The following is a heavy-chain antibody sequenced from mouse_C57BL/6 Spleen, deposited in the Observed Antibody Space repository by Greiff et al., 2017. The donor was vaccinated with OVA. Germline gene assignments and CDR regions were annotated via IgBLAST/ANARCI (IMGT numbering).Heavy chain of an antibody. Sequence: EVQLQASGPGLVKPSQSLSLTCSVPGYSITSGYYWNWIRQFPGNKLEWMGYISYDGSNNYNPSLKNRISITRDTSKNQFFLKLNSVTTEDTATYYCARHRGLGYFDYWGQGTTLTVSS. CDR1: GYSITSGYY. CDR3: ARHRGLGYFDY. D-gene: IGHD3-1*01. V-gene: IGHV3-6*01. J-gene: IGHJ2*01. CDR2: ISYDGSN.